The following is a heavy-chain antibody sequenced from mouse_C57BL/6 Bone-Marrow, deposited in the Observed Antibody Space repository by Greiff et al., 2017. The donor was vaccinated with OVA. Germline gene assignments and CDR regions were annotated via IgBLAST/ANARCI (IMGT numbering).Heavy chain of an antibody. V-gene: IGHV14-4*01. CDR1: GFNIKDDY. D-gene: IGHD1-1*01. Sequence: VQLKQSGAELVRPGASVKLSCTASGFNIKDDYMHWVKQRPEQGLEWIGWIDPENGDTEYASKFQGKATITADTSSNTAYLQLSSLTSEDTAVYYWTSYGSVDYWGQGTTLTVSS. CDR3: TSYGSVDY. CDR2: IDPENGDT. J-gene: IGHJ2*01.